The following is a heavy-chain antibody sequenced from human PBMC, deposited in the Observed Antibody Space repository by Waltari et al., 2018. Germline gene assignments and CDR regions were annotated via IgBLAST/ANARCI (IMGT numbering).Heavy chain of an antibody. CDR3: ATATTAHFDF. J-gene: IGHJ4*02. V-gene: IGHV4-38-2*01. D-gene: IGHD4-17*01. CDR1: GFSITSGYY. CDR2: IYYSGTT. Sequence: QVQRQESGPGLVKPSENLSRTCAVYGFSITSGYYWHWIRQPPGKVLEWVGTIYYSGTTYYTPSLQSRVSISVDTSKNEFSLTLTSVTAADTAVYYCATATTAHFDFWGQGSLVTVSS.